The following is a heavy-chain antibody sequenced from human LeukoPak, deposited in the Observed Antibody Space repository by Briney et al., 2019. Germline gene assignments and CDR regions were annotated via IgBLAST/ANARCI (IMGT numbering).Heavy chain of an antibody. J-gene: IGHJ4*02. CDR2: ISGSGGET. CDR1: GITLSNYG. V-gene: IGHV3-23*01. D-gene: IGHD3-22*01. CDR3: AKRGVVIRVILVGFHKEAYYFDS. Sequence: GGSLRLSCAVSGITLSNYGMSWVRQAPGKGLEWVAGISGSGGETNYADSVKGRFTISRDNPRNTLYLQMNSLRAEDTAVYFCAKRGVVIRVILVGFHKEAYYFDSWGQGALVTVSS.